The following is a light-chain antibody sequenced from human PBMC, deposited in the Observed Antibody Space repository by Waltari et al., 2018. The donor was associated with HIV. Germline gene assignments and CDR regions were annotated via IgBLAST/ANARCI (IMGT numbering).Light chain of an antibody. J-gene: IGLJ1*01. V-gene: IGLV3-1*01. Sequence: SYELTQPPSVSVSPGQTASITCSGDKWGDKYAGWYQQKPGQSPVLVIYQDSKRPSGIPERFSGSNSGNTATLTISGTQAMDEADYYCQAWDSSTYYVFGTGTKVTVL. CDR1: KWGDKY. CDR3: QAWDSSTYYV. CDR2: QDS.